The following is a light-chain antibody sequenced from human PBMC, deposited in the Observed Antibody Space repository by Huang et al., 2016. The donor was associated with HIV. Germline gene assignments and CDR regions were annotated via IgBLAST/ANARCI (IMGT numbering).Light chain of an antibody. V-gene: IGKV1-39*01. CDR1: PTISTY. J-gene: IGKJ4*01. CDR3: QQTSSVPLT. Sequence: DIQMTQSPSSLSASVGDRISITCRARPTISTYLNWYQQKPGKAPKLLIYAASNLQSGVSSRVSGTGSGTLFTLTVTGLLPDDFATYFCQQTSSVPLTFGGGTKVEMK. CDR2: AAS.